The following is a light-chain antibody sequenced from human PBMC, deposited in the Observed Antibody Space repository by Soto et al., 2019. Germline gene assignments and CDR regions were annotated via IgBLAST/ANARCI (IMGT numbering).Light chain of an antibody. CDR3: LLSYSSAGVHGV. V-gene: IGLV7-46*01. Sequence: QAVVTQEPSLTVSPGGTVTLTCGSSTGAVTSGHYPYWFQQKPGQAPRTLISDTANKHSWTPARFSGSLLGGKAALTLSGAQPEDVAEYYCLLSYSSAGVHGVFGGGTKLTVL. CDR2: DTA. J-gene: IGLJ2*01. CDR1: TGAVTSGHY.